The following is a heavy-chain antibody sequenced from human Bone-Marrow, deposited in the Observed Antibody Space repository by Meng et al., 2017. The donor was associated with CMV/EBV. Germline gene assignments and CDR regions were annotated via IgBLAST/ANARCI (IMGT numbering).Heavy chain of an antibody. J-gene: IGHJ4*02. CDR1: GFTFRKYW. V-gene: IGHV3-7*01. CDR3: ARDGDRHAFDLVY. Sequence: CAASGFTFRKYWMAWVRQTPGKGLEWVANIKENGREKYYGDSVKGRFIISRDNAKSSVHLQMNSLRADDTAVYYCARDGDRHAFDLVYWGQGTLVTVSS. D-gene: IGHD7-27*01. CDR2: IKENGREK.